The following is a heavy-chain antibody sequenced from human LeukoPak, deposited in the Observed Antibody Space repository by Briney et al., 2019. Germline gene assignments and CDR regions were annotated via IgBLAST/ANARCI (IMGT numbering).Heavy chain of an antibody. D-gene: IGHD3-10*02. CDR1: GGSISSSSYY. Sequence: PSKTLSLTCTVSGGSISSSSYYWGWIRQPPGKGLEWIGSIYYSGNTYYKPSLKSRVTISVDTSKSQFSLKLSSVTAADTAVYYCARQNVVYSGNFFLDYWGQGTLVTVSS. J-gene: IGHJ4*02. CDR3: ARQNVVYSGNFFLDY. V-gene: IGHV4-39*01. CDR2: IYYSGNT.